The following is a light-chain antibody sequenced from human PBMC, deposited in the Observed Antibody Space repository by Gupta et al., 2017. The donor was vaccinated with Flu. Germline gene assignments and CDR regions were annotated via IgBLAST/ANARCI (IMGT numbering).Light chain of an antibody. CDR2: DDS. V-gene: IGLV3-21*02. Sequence: SYVLTHPLSVSVAPGQTVRITGGVNNIGSTTVHCYQRTPGQSPVLVVYDDSDRPSGIPDRFSGSKSGNTATLTISRVEAGDEADFYCQVWDSGSDHKVFGGGTKLTVL. CDR3: QVWDSGSDHKV. J-gene: IGLJ3*02. CDR1: NIGSTT.